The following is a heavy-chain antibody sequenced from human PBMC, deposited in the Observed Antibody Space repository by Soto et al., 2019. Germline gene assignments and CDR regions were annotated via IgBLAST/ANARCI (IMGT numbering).Heavy chain of an antibody. CDR1: GFTFSSYS. V-gene: IGHV3-33*01. CDR2: IWYDGSNK. J-gene: IGHJ4*02. D-gene: IGHD2-15*01. CDR3: ARDRRVVVAATDLDY. Sequence: QVQLVESGGGVVQPGRSLRLSCAASGFTFSSYSMHWVRQAPGKGLEWVAVIWYDGSNKYYADSVKGRFTISRDNSKNTLYLQMNSLRAEDTAVYYCARDRRVVVAATDLDYWGQGTLVTVSS.